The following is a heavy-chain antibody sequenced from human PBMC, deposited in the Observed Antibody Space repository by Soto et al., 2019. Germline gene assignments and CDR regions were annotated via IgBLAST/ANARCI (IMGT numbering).Heavy chain of an antibody. Sequence: ASVKVSCKAPRDTFTSYHINWVRQAPGQGLEWMGVINPHGGSTAYAQKFKGRVTLTRDTSASTVYMEVSSLTSEDTAMYYCAKAGRLVINWFDPWGQGTLVTVSS. CDR1: RDTFTSYH. V-gene: IGHV1-46*01. CDR2: INPHGGST. CDR3: AKAGRLVINWFDP. J-gene: IGHJ5*02. D-gene: IGHD2-21*01.